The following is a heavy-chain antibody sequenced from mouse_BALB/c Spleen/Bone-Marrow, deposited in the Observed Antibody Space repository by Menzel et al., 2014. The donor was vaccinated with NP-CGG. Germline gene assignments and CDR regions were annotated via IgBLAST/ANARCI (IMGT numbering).Heavy chain of an antibody. CDR3: ARAPGTWYLDY. CDR1: GSTFSDFY. V-gene: IGHV7-1*02. CDR2: SRNKANDYTT. J-gene: IGHJ2*01. D-gene: IGHD3-3*01. Sequence: EVKLVESGGGLVQPGGSLILSCATSGSTFSDFYMEWVRQLPGMRLEWIAASRNKANDYTTEYSASVKGRLIVSRDTSQSILYHHMNDLRAEATAIYFCARAPGTWYLDYWGQGTTLTISS.